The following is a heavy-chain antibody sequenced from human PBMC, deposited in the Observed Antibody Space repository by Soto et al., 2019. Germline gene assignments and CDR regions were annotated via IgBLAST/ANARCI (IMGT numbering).Heavy chain of an antibody. J-gene: IGHJ4*02. CDR2: INSGSST. D-gene: IGHD2-2*01. V-gene: IGHV3-66*01. Sequence: EVQLLQSGGGLVQPGGSLRVSCAASGFSVNNYYMSWVRQAPGKGLEWVSTINSGSSTFYADSVKGRFIISRDNSKNTLCLQMDSLRAEDTAVYYCRGHNIVVVPAADFDYWGQGTLVTVSS. CDR1: GFSVNNYY. CDR3: RGHNIVVVPAADFDY.